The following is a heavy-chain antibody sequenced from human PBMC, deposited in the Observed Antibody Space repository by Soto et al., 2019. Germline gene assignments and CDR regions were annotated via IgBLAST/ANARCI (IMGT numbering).Heavy chain of an antibody. CDR1: GGSISTSIISNW. J-gene: IGHJ3*02. CDR3: ARDKARTSSTFDI. Sequence: SETLSLTCSVSGGSISTSIISNWWSWVRQPPGKGLEWIAEIYHSGSTNYNPSLKSRVTISVDKSKNQFSLKLSAVTAADTAVYYCARDKARTSSTFDIWGQGTMVTVSS. V-gene: IGHV4-4*02. CDR2: IYHSGST. D-gene: IGHD2-2*01.